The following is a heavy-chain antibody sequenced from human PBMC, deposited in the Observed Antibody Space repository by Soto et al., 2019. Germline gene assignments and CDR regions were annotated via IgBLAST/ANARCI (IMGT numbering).Heavy chain of an antibody. V-gene: IGHV1-2*02. D-gene: IGHD6-13*01. CDR2: INPNSGGT. Sequence: QVQLVQSGAEVKKPGASVKVSCKASGYTFTGYYMHWVRQAPGQGLEWMGWINPNSGGTNYAQKLQGRVTMTRDTSISTAYMELSRLRSDDTAVYYCARTSQQLTPVDYWGQGTLVTVSS. CDR1: GYTFTGYY. CDR3: ARTSQQLTPVDY. J-gene: IGHJ4*02.